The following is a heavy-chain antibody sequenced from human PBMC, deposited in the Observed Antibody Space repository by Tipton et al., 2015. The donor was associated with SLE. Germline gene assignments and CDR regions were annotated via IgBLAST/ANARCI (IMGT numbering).Heavy chain of an antibody. CDR2: TWYDGSYK. Sequence: RSLRLSCAASGFDFKEYGMHWVRHTPGKGLEWVAVTWYDGSYKYYANSVKGRFTISRDNSKNTLYLQMNSLRAEDTAVYYCAKDHYWNYGGYFDYWGQGTLVTVSS. CDR1: GFDFKEYG. D-gene: IGHD1-7*01. CDR3: AKDHYWNYGGYFDY. V-gene: IGHV3-33*06. J-gene: IGHJ4*02.